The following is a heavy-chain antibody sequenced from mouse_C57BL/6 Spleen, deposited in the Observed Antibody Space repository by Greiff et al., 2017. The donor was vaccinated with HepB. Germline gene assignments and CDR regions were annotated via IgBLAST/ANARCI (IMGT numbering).Heavy chain of an antibody. CDR3: ARRYYDYYFDY. CDR2: IDPSDSYT. J-gene: IGHJ2*01. D-gene: IGHD2-4*01. V-gene: IGHV1-59*01. Sequence: VQLQQPGAELVRPGTSVKLSCKASGYTFTSYWMHWVKQRPGQGLEWIGVIDPSDSYTNYNQKFKGKATLTVDTSSSTAYMQLSSLTSEDSAVYYCARRYYDYYFDYWGQGTTLTVSS. CDR1: GYTFTSYW.